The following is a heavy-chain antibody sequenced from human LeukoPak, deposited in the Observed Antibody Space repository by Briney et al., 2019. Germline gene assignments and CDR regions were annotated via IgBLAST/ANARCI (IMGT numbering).Heavy chain of an antibody. V-gene: IGHV1-24*01. J-gene: IGHJ6*02. CDR3: ATGIYYDSSGYYTRPSYYYYGMDV. CDR2: FDPEDGET. D-gene: IGHD3-22*01. CDR1: GYTLTELS. Sequence: ASVKVSCKVSGYTLTELSMHWVRQAPGKGLEWMGGFDPEDGETIYAQKFQGRVTMTEDTSTDTAYMELSSLRSEDTAVYYCATGIYYDSSGYYTRPSYYYYGMDVWGQGTTVTASS.